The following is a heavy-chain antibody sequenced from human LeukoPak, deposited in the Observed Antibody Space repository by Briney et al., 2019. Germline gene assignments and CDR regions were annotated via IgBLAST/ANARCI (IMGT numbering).Heavy chain of an antibody. CDR3: ARHMSNDAFDI. CDR2: INHSGST. CDR1: GGSFSGYY. V-gene: IGHV4-34*01. D-gene: IGHD5/OR15-5a*01. Sequence: SETLSLTCAVYGGSFSGYYWSWIRQPPGKGLEWIGEINHSGSTNYNPSLKSRVTISVDTSKNQFSLKLSSVTAADTAVYYCARHMSNDAFDIWGQGTMVTVSS. J-gene: IGHJ3*02.